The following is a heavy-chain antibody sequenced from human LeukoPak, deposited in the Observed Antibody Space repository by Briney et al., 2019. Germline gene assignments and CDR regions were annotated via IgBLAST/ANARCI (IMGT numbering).Heavy chain of an antibody. CDR3: ARDSFGGVPAVWNPFDI. J-gene: IGHJ3*02. Sequence: SSETLSLACTVSGGSTSSGSYYWNWIRQPAGKGLEWIGRIYTSGSTNYNPSLKSRVSISVDTSKNQFSLKLSSVTAADTAMYYCARDSFGGVPAVWNPFDIWGQGTMVAVSS. D-gene: IGHD2-2*01. CDR2: IYTSGST. V-gene: IGHV4-61*02. CDR1: GGSTSSGSYY.